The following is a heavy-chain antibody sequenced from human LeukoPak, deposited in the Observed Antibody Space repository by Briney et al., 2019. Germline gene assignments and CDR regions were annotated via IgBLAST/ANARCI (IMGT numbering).Heavy chain of an antibody. CDR3: ARDRANWGPERYFDL. V-gene: IGHV3-48*03. CDR2: ISHSGSII. D-gene: IGHD7-27*01. Sequence: GGSLRLSCATSGFTFSSYEMNWVRQAPGKGLEWVSFISHSGSIIDHADSVKGRFTISRDNAKNSLYLQMDSLRAEDTAVYYCARDRANWGPERYFDLWGRGTLVTVSS. CDR1: GFTFSSYE. J-gene: IGHJ2*01.